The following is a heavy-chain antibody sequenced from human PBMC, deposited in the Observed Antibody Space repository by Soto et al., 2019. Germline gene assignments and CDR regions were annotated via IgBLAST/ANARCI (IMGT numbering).Heavy chain of an antibody. Sequence: QITLKESGPTLVKPTQTLTLTCTFSGFSLTTSGVGVGWIRQPPGKALEWLALIYWDDDKRYSPSLKSRLTITKXXSXNXXVLTMTNMDPVDTATYFCAHRLTLNSNWNYGRFDYWGQGTLVTVSS. J-gene: IGHJ4*02. CDR3: AHRLTLNSNWNYGRFDY. D-gene: IGHD1-7*01. CDR1: GFSLTTSGVG. CDR2: IYWDDDK. V-gene: IGHV2-5*02.